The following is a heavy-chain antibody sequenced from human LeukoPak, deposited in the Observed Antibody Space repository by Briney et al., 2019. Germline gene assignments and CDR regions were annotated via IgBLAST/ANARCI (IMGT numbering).Heavy chain of an antibody. CDR3: AKGPCSTSCHRSWYFDY. J-gene: IGHJ4*02. CDR1: GGSFSGYY. CDR2: INHSGST. V-gene: IGHV4-34*01. D-gene: IGHD2-2*01. Sequence: SETLSLTCAVYGGSFSGYYWTWIRQPPGKGLEWIGEINHSGSTTYKPSLKSRVTISVDTSKNHFSLRLTSVTAADTAVYYCAKGPCSTSCHRSWYFDYWGQGTLVTVSS.